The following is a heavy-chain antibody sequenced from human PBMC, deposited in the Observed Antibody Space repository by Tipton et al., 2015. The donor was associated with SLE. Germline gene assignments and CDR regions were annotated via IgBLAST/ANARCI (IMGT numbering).Heavy chain of an antibody. CDR1: GYSISSGYY. CDR3: VRDGRFGIMLMVT. V-gene: IGHV4-38-2*02. D-gene: IGHD3-16*01. Sequence: TLSLTCTVSGYSISSGYYWAWIRPSPGKGLEWIGNIYHNGNTNYNPSLTSRLTIGLDTSKNQFSLKLTSVTAADTAVYYCVRDGRFGIMLMVTWGQGTLVTVSS. J-gene: IGHJ5*02. CDR2: IYHNGNT.